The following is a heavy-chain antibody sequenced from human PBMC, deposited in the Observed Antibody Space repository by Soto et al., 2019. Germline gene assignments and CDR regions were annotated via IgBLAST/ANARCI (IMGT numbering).Heavy chain of an antibody. Sequence: QVRLQESGPGLVKPSQTLSLTCTVSGGAISSGDAWWSWIRQSPGRGLEWIGYIDYSGSTYYSPSLAGRVTISVDTSKNQYSLKLNSVTAADTAVYYCAREWAASHSYYCGTDVWGQGTTVTVSS. D-gene: IGHD1-26*01. CDR3: AREWAASHSYYCGTDV. V-gene: IGHV4-30-4*01. CDR1: GGAISSGDAW. J-gene: IGHJ6*02. CDR2: IDYSGST.